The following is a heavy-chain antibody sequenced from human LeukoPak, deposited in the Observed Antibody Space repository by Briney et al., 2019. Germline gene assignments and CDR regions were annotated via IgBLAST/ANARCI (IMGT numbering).Heavy chain of an antibody. Sequence: GGSLRLSCAASGFTFSSYSMNWVRQAPGKGLEWVSSISSSSSYIYYADSVKGRFTISRDNAKNSLYLQMNSLRAEDTAVYYCASSRRVVVPAAIWSWFDPWGQGTLVTVSS. CDR2: ISSSSSYI. V-gene: IGHV3-21*01. D-gene: IGHD2-2*01. J-gene: IGHJ5*02. CDR1: GFTFSSYS. CDR3: ASSRRVVVPAAIWSWFDP.